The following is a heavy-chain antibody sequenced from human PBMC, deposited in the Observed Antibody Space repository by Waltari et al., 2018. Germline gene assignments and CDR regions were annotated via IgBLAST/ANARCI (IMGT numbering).Heavy chain of an antibody. CDR3: AVARGNYDVLTGFPVDS. J-gene: IGHJ5*01. V-gene: IGHV3-48*01. CDR2: ISETSRTT. CDR1: GFSLTNYT. D-gene: IGHD3-9*01. Sequence: EERLVQSGGGLVQPGGSLRLSCEASGFSLTNYTMHGVRQAPGKGLEWVAYISETSRTTFYADSVRGRFIISRNNAKNSLSLQMVSLRGEDTAVYYCAVARGNYDVLTGFPVDSWGQGTLVTVSS.